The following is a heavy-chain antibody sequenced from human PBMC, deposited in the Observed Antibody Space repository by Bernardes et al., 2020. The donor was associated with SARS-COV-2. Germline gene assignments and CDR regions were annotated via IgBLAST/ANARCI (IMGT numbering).Heavy chain of an antibody. CDR2: ISGSGGST. CDR3: AKGGPASTIFGVVIIEDAFDI. CDR1: GFTFSSYA. V-gene: IGHV3-23*01. Sequence: GGSLRLSCAASGFTFSSYAMSWVRQAPGKGLEWVSAISGSGGSTYYADSVKGRFTISRDNSKNTLYLQMNSLRAEDTAVYYCAKGGPASTIFGVVIIEDAFDIWGQGTMVTVSS. D-gene: IGHD3-3*01. J-gene: IGHJ3*02.